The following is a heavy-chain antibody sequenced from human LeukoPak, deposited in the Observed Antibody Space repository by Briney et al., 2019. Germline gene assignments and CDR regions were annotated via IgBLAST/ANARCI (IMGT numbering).Heavy chain of an antibody. V-gene: IGHV4-59*01. CDR1: GGSIGGYY. CDR2: IYYSGAT. CDR3: ARSSDNYFGP. J-gene: IGHJ5*02. Sequence: SETLSLTCTVSGGSIGGYYWSWIRQPPGKGLEWIGEIYYSGATKYNPSLKSRVTISVDTSKNQFSLRLSSMATADTAVYYCARSSDNYFGPWGQGTLVTVSS. D-gene: IGHD1-26*01.